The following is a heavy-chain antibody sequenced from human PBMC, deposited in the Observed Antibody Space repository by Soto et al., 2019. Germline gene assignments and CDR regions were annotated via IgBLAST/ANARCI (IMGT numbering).Heavy chain of an antibody. CDR3: AMSDVPSFYYGIDV. J-gene: IGHJ6*02. CDR1: GGPFSSHA. V-gene: IGHV1-69*01. Sequence: QVQVEQSGAEVKKPGSSLKVSCKTSGGPFSSHAFNWVRQARGHGLEWMGGIIPLFGSTTYAQKFQDRVTFTDVESTSTVYMELRSLRSEDTATYFCAMSDVPSFYYGIDVWGRGTTVTASS. D-gene: IGHD3-10*02. CDR2: IIPLFGST.